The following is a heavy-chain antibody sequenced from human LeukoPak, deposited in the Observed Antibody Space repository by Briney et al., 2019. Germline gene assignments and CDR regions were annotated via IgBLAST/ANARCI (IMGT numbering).Heavy chain of an antibody. CDR1: GGSISSGSYY. Sequence: SETLSLTCTVSGGSISSGSYYWSWIRQPAGKGLEWIGRIYTSGSTNYNPSLKSRVTISVDTSKNQFSLKLSSVTAADTAVYYCARHFGPWGSFDIWGQGTMVTVSS. V-gene: IGHV4-61*02. CDR2: IYTSGST. D-gene: IGHD7-27*01. CDR3: ARHFGPWGSFDI. J-gene: IGHJ3*02.